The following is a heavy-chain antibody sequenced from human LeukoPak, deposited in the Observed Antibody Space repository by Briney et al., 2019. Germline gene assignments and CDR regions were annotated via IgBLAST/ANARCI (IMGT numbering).Heavy chain of an antibody. J-gene: IGHJ4*02. CDR2: ISGSGGST. Sequence: PGGSLRLSCAASGFTFSSYAMSWVRQAPGKGLEWVSAISGSGGSTYYADSVKGRFTISRDNAKNSLYLQMNSLRAEDTAVYYCARRPSRWLPGDWGQGTLVTVSS. V-gene: IGHV3-23*01. D-gene: IGHD5-24*01. CDR3: ARRPSRWLPGD. CDR1: GFTFSSYA.